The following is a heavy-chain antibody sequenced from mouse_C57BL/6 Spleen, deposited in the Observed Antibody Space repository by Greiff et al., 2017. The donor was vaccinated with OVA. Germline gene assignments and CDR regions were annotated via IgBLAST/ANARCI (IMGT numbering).Heavy chain of an antibody. D-gene: IGHD4-1*01. V-gene: IGHV1-76*01. CDR1: GYTFTDYY. J-gene: IGHJ4*01. CDR3: ARDWDGAMYAMDY. Sequence: QVQLKQSGAELVRPGASVKLSCKASGYTFTDYYINWVKQRPGQGLEWIARIYPGSGNTYYNEKFKGKATLTAEKSSSTAYMQLSSLTSEDSAVYFCARDWDGAMYAMDYWGQGTSGTVSS. CDR2: IYPGSGNT.